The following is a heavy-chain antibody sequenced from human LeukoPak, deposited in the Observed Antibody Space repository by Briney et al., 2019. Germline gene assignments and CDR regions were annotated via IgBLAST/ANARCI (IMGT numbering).Heavy chain of an antibody. CDR2: INHSGST. CDR1: GGSFSGYY. V-gene: IGHV4-34*01. J-gene: IGHJ4*02. Sequence: SETLSLTCAVYGGSFSGYYWSWIRQPPGKGLEWIGEINHSGSTNNNPSLKSRVTISVDTSKNQFSLKLSSVTAADTAVYYCARGASFWSGYYTGLFDYWGQGTLVTVSS. CDR3: ARGASFWSGYYTGLFDY. D-gene: IGHD3-3*01.